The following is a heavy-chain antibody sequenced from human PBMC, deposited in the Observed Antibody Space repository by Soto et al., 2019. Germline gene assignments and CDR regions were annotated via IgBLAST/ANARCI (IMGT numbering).Heavy chain of an antibody. V-gene: IGHV3-30*18. D-gene: IGHD1-26*01. J-gene: IGHJ6*02. CDR1: DFSISDYC. CDR3: AKGAGDRLSLGMDL. Sequence: LILFCIVSDFSISDYCMSWVLQAPGKGLEWVALISYDGSNTYYAESVKCRFTISRDNSKDTMFLQMTGLKTEDTAVYYCAKGAGDRLSLGMDLWGHGTTVTVSS. CDR2: ISYDGSNT.